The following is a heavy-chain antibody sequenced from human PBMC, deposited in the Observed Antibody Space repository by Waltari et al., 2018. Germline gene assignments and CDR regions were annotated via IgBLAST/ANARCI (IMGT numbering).Heavy chain of an antibody. Sequence: EVQLVESGGGLVQPGGYLRLSCAASGISFSDHYIAWVRQAPGKGLEWVGRTRNKVNSYTTEYAASVKGRFTISRDDSKNSLHLQMNSLKTEDTAVYYCAREAATIQTYFDYWGQGTLVTVSS. D-gene: IGHD5-12*01. CDR2: TRNKVNSYTT. CDR3: AREAATIQTYFDY. V-gene: IGHV3-72*01. CDR1: GISFSDHY. J-gene: IGHJ4*02.